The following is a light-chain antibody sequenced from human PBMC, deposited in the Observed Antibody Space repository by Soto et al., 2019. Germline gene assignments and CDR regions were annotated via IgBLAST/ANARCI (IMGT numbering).Light chain of an antibody. V-gene: IGLV1-51*01. CDR2: EDN. J-gene: IGLJ2*01. CDR3: GTWDSRLSAV. CDR1: SSNIGSNF. Sequence: QSVLTQPPSVSAAPGQKVTISCSGSSSNIGSNFVSWYQQLPGTAPRLLIYEDNKRPSGILDRFSGSKSGTSATLGITGLQTGDEADYYCGTWDSRLSAVFGGGTKLTVL.